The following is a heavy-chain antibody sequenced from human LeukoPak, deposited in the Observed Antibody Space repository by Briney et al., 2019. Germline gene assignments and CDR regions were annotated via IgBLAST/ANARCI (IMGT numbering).Heavy chain of an antibody. D-gene: IGHD6-13*01. J-gene: IGHJ4*02. V-gene: IGHV3-23*01. CDR3: AKDFSFIAAATFDY. Sequence: GGSLRLSCAASGFTFSSYGMGWVRQAPGKGLEWVSGISGSGGSTYYADSVKGQFTISRDNSKNTLHLQMNGLRAEDTAIYYCAKDFSFIAAATFDYWGQGTLVTVSS. CDR2: ISGSGGST. CDR1: GFTFSSYG.